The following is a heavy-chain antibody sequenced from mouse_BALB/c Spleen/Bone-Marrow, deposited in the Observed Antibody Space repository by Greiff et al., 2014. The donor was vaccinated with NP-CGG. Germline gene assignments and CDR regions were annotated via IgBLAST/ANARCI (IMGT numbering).Heavy chain of an antibody. D-gene: IGHD2-4*01. CDR1: CFNFKDSY. Sequence: VQLQQSGAELVKPGASVKLSCTASCFNFKDSYMHWVKQRPEQGLEWIGRIDPANGNTKYDPKFQGKATITADKSSNTAYLQRSSRTAENTAVYYGARFYYDDGGGDYWGQGTTLTVSS. J-gene: IGHJ2*01. CDR2: IDPANGNT. CDR3: ARFYYDDGGGDY. V-gene: IGHV14-3*02.